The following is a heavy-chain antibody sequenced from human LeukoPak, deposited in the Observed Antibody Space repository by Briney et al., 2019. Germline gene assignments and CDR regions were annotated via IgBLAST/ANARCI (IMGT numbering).Heavy chain of an antibody. D-gene: IGHD6-19*01. J-gene: IGHJ3*02. V-gene: IGHV4-61*01. CDR1: GGSVSSSSYY. Sequence: SETLSLTCTVSGGSVSSSSYYWTWIRQPPGKGLEWIGYISYSGSTSYSPSLKSRVTISVDTSTKQFSLNLSSVTAADTAVYYCAREGYTSGSDAFDIWGQGTTVTVSS. CDR3: AREGYTSGSDAFDI. CDR2: ISYSGST.